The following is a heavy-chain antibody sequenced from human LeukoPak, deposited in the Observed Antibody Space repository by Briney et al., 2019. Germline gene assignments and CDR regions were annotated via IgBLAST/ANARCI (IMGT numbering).Heavy chain of an antibody. V-gene: IGHV3-23*01. CDR1: GFTLSTNA. Sequence: PGGSLRLSCFTSGFTLSTNAMSWVRQAPGKGLEWISGISGSGASTYYADSVKGWFTISRDDSRNTLYLQMNSLRGDDTAVYYCAKDVGKWESLHFFDYWGQGTLVTVSS. CDR2: ISGSGAST. J-gene: IGHJ4*02. D-gene: IGHD1-26*01. CDR3: AKDVGKWESLHFFDY.